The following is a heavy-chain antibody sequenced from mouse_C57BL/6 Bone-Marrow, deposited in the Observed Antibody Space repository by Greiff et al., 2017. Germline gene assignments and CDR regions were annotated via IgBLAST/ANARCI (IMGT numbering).Heavy chain of an antibody. CDR2: IWGVGST. Sequence: VQVVESGPGLVAPSQSLSITCTVSGFSLTSYGVDWVRQSPGKGLEWLGVIWGVGSTNYNSALKSRLSISKDNSKSQVFLKMNSLQTDDTAMYYCARDGNSALYAMDYWGQGTSVTVSS. V-gene: IGHV2-6*01. J-gene: IGHJ4*01. D-gene: IGHD2-1*01. CDR3: ARDGNSALYAMDY. CDR1: GFSLTSYG.